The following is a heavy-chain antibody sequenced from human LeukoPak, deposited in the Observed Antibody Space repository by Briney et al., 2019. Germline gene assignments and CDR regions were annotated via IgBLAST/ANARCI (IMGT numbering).Heavy chain of an antibody. J-gene: IGHJ4*02. CDR1: GYSFISYW. CDR2: IYSGDSDT. V-gene: IGHV5-51*01. D-gene: IGHD6-13*01. Sequence: GESLKISCKGSGYSFISYWISWVRQMPGKGLEWMGIIYSGDSDTRYSPSFQGQVTISADKSIGTAYLQWSSLKASDSAMYYCARSSSWNVYYFDYWGQGTLVTVSS. CDR3: ARSSSWNVYYFDY.